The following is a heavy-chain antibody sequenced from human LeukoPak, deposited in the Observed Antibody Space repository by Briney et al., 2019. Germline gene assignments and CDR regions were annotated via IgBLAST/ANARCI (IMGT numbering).Heavy chain of an antibody. CDR3: ATGYCSGGSCYSVGTAFDY. CDR2: INPNSGGT. V-gene: IGHV1-2*02. CDR1: GYTFTGYY. Sequence: ASVKVSCKASGYTFTGYYMHWVRQAPGQGLEWMGWINPNSGGTNYAQKFQGRVTMTRDTSTSTAYMELRSLRSDDTAVYYCATGYCSGGSCYSVGTAFDYWGQGTLVTVSS. J-gene: IGHJ4*02. D-gene: IGHD2-15*01.